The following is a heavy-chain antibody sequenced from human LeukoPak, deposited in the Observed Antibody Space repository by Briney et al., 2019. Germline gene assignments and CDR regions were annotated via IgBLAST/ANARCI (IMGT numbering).Heavy chain of an antibody. CDR1: GFTFSSYW. J-gene: IGHJ3*02. CDR3: ARDVGITMITFDI. CDR2: IKQDGSEK. V-gene: IGHV3-7*01. D-gene: IGHD3-22*01. Sequence: GGSLRLSCAASGFTFSSYWMSWVRQAPGKGLEWVANIKQDGSEKYYVDSVKGRLTISRDNAKNSLYLQMNSLRAEDTAVYYCARDVGITMITFDIWGQGTMVTVSS.